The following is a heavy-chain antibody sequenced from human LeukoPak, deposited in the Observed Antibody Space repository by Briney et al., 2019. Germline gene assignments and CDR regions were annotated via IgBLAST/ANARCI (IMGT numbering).Heavy chain of an antibody. D-gene: IGHD3-3*02. CDR2: ISSSGSTI. Sequence: GGSLRLSCAASGFTFSDYYMSWIRQAPGKGLEWVSYISSSGSTIYYADSVKGRFTISRDNAKNSLYLQMNSLRAEDTAVYYCARDQRIRAPNWFDPWGQGTLVTVSS. J-gene: IGHJ5*02. V-gene: IGHV3-11*01. CDR1: GFTFSDYY. CDR3: ARDQRIRAPNWFDP.